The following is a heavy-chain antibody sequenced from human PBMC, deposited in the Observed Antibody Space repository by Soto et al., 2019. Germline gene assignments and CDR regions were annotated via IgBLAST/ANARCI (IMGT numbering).Heavy chain of an antibody. Sequence: QVQLVESGGGVVQPGTSLRLSCVVSGFTLSSSGIHWVRQALGKGLEWVAVTSKDGRERYADSVKGRFTISRDNPKNTLYLQLSSLRGEDTAVYFCAKDDGTGLWGQGTLVIVSS. CDR2: TSKDGRE. CDR3: AKDDGTGL. V-gene: IGHV3-30*18. CDR1: GFTLSSSG. D-gene: IGHD3-16*01. J-gene: IGHJ4*02.